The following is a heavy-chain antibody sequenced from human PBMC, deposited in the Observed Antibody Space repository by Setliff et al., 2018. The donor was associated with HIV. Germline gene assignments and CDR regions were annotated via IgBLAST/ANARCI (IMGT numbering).Heavy chain of an antibody. CDR1: RYTLTGYY. V-gene: IGHV1-2*02. J-gene: IGHJ6*02. CDR3: ARDRSDYYYYYGMDV. Sequence: ASVKVSCKVSRYTLTGYYMHWVRQAPGQGLEWMGWINPNSGGTNNAQKFQGRVTRTRDTAISTAYMELSRLRSDDTAVYYCARDRSDYYYYYGMDVWGQGTTVTVSS. CDR2: INPNSGGT. D-gene: IGHD3-3*01.